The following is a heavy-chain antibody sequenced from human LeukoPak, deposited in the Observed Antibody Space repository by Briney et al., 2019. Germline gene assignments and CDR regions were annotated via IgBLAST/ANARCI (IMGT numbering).Heavy chain of an antibody. Sequence: TPSETLSLTCTVSAGSISSSSHHWSWIRQPPGKGLEWIGEINHSGSTNYNPSLKSRVTISVDTSKNQFSLKLGSVTAADTAVYYCARGTYYYDSSPYEHWGQGTLVTVSS. J-gene: IGHJ4*02. CDR2: INHSGST. D-gene: IGHD3-22*01. V-gene: IGHV4-39*07. CDR3: ARGTYYYDSSPYEH. CDR1: AGSISSSSHH.